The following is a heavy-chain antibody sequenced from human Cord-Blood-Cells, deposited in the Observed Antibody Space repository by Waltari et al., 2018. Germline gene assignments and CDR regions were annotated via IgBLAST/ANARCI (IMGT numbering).Heavy chain of an antibody. D-gene: IGHD3-9*01. CDR2: IYWNDDK. J-gene: IGHJ4*02. V-gene: IGHV2-5*01. CDR3: AHTYYDILPYQYFDY. CDR1: GFSLSTSGVG. Sequence: QITLKESGPTLVKPTQTLTLTCTFSGFSLSTSGVGVGWIRQPPGKALEWLALIYWNDDKRYSPSLKSRLTITKDTSKNQVVLTMTNMDPVDTATYCCAHTYYDILPYQYFDYWGQGTLVTVSS.